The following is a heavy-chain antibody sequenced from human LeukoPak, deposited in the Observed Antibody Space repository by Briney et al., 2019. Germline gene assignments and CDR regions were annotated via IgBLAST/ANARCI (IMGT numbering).Heavy chain of an antibody. D-gene: IGHD6-19*01. CDR1: GGSFSGYY. V-gene: IGHV4-34*01. J-gene: IGHJ4*02. CDR2: INHSGST. CDR3: ARGLRPIAVAGTRHPDY. Sequence: SETLSLTCAVYGGSFSGYYWSWIRQPPGKGLEWIGEINHSGSTNYNPSLKSRVTISVDTSKNQFSLKLSSVTAADTAVYYCARGLRPIAVAGTRHPDYWGQGTLVTVSS.